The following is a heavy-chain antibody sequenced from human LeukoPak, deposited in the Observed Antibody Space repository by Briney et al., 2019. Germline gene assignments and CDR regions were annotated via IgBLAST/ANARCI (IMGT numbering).Heavy chain of an antibody. J-gene: IGHJ6*03. V-gene: IGHV4-34*01. CDR1: GGSFSGYY. Sequence: NPSETLSLTCAVYGGSFSGYYWSWIRQPPGKGLEWIGEINHSGSTNYNPSLKSRVTISVDTSKNQFSLKLSSVTAADTAVYYCSRSFLYYYYFMDVWGKGTTVTGSS. CDR2: INHSGST. CDR3: SRSFLYYYYFMDV. D-gene: IGHD2/OR15-2a*01.